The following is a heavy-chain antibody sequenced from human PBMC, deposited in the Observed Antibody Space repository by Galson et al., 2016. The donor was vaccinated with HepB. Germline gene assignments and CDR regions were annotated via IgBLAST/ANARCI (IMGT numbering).Heavy chain of an antibody. CDR1: GFTFSSFG. CDR2: ISYDGIND. Sequence: SLRLSCAASGFTFSSFGMHWVRQAPGKGLEWVADISYDGINDYFADSVKGRFTISRDNSKNTLYLQTNSLRGEDTAVYYCAKDVEKYYDLWSGCDYWGQGTLVTVSS. D-gene: IGHD3-3*01. CDR3: AKDVEKYYDLWSGCDY. J-gene: IGHJ4*02. V-gene: IGHV3-30*18.